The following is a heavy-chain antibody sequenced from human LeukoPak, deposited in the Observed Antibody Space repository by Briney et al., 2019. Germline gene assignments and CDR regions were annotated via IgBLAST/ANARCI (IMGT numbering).Heavy chain of an antibody. V-gene: IGHV3-66*01. Sequence: GGSLRLSCAASGFTVSSNYMSWVRQAPGKGLEWVSVIYSGGSTYYADVVKGRFTISRDNSKKTPSLQMNSLRAEDTAVYYCARGRSGYPYYSYYMDVWGKGTTVTISS. CDR2: IYSGGST. D-gene: IGHD3-22*01. CDR1: GFTVSSNY. J-gene: IGHJ6*03. CDR3: ARGRSGYPYYSYYMDV.